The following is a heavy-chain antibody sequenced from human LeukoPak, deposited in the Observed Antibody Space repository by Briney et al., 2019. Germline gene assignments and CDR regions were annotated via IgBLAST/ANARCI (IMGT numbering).Heavy chain of an antibody. D-gene: IGHD5-12*01. CDR3: ASTAPSGYDSRGHFDY. CDR1: GYTFTSYY. J-gene: IGHJ4*02. V-gene: IGHV1-46*01. Sequence: ASVKVSCKASGYTFTSYYMHWVRQAPGQGLEWMGIINPSGGSTSYAQKFQGRVTMTRDTSTSTVYMELSSLRSEDTAVYYCASTAPSGYDSRGHFDYWGQGTLVTVSS. CDR2: INPSGGST.